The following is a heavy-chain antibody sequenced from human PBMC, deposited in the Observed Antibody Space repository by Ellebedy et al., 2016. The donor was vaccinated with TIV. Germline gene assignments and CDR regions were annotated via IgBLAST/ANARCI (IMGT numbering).Heavy chain of an antibody. J-gene: IGHJ4*02. CDR1: GFTFTSSA. V-gene: IGHV1-58*01. D-gene: IGHD3-22*01. CDR3: AAVTVSGDSSGYPGY. CDR2: IVVGSGNT. Sequence: SVKVSCXASGFTFTSSAVQWVRQARGQRLEWIGWIVVGSGNTNYAQKFQERVTIARDMSTSTAYMELSSLRSEDTAVYYCAAVTVSGDSSGYPGYWGQGTLVTVSS.